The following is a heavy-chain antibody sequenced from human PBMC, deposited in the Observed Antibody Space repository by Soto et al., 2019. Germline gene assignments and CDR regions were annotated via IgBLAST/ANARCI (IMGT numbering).Heavy chain of an antibody. CDR3: ALRYCSGGSCYRGYNWFDP. CDR1: GGSISSGCYY. D-gene: IGHD2-15*01. V-gene: IGHV4-31*03. J-gene: IGHJ5*02. Sequence: QVQLQESGPGLVKPSQTLSLTCTVSGGSISSGCYYWSWIRQHPGKGLEWIGYFYYSGSTYYNSSLKSRVTISVDTSKNQFSLKLSSVTAADTAVYYCALRYCSGGSCYRGYNWFDPWGQGTLVTVSS. CDR2: FYYSGST.